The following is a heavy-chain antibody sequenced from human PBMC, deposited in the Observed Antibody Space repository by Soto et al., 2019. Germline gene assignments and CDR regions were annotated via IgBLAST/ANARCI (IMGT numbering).Heavy chain of an antibody. Sequence: EVQLLESGGGLVEPGGSLRLSCAASGFTFSTYAMTWVRQTPGKGLEWVSVISGSGGDTSYADSVKGRFTISRDNSINTLYLQMNRLRAEDMAVYFCAKSRMNYYDVFENWGQGTLVTVSS. CDR2: ISGSGGDT. V-gene: IGHV3-23*01. CDR3: AKSRMNYYDVFEN. J-gene: IGHJ4*02. CDR1: GFTFSTYA. D-gene: IGHD3-16*01.